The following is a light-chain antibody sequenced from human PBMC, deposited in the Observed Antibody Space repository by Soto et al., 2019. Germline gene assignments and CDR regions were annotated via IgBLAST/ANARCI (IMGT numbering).Light chain of an antibody. V-gene: IGKV2D-29*01. CDR1: HSLLHSDGNTY. CDR3: MQRIHLRT. J-gene: IGKJ1*01. Sequence: EIVMTQTPLSLSVTPGQPASISCKSSHSLLHSDGNTYLYWYLQKSGQPPQLLIYEVSKRFSGVPDRFNCSGGGTDFTLKISRGEAEDGGVYFCMQRIHLRTFGQGTKVEI. CDR2: EVS.